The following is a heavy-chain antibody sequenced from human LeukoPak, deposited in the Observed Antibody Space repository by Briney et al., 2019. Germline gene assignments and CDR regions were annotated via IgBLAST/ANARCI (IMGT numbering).Heavy chain of an antibody. D-gene: IGHD2/OR15-2a*01. CDR3: ARGVTHYFWFDP. Sequence: SETLSLTCTVSGGSISSGSYYWSWIRQPAGKGLEWIGRIYTSGSTNYNPSLKSRVTISVDTSKNQFSLKLSSVTAADTAVYYCARGVTHYFWFDPWGQGTLVTVSS. V-gene: IGHV4-61*02. CDR2: IYTSGST. CDR1: GGSISSGSYY. J-gene: IGHJ5*02.